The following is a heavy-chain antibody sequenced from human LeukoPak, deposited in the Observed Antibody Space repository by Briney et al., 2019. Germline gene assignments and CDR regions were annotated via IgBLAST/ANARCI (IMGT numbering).Heavy chain of an antibody. CDR2: ISSSSSTI. CDR1: GFTFSSYS. CDR3: ARYYSSSGGVNFDY. V-gene: IGHV3-48*01. J-gene: IGHJ4*02. Sequence: PGGSLRLSCAASGFTFSSYSMNWVRQAPGKGLEWISYISSSSSTIYYADSVKDRFTISRDNAKNSLYLQMNSLRAEDTAVYYCARYYSSSGGVNFDYWGQGTLVTVSS. D-gene: IGHD6-6*01.